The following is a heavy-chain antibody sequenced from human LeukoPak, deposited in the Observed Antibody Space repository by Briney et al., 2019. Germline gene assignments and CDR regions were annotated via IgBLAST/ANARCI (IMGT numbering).Heavy chain of an antibody. CDR3: ARGAYGGAYYFDY. V-gene: IGHV3-33*01. CDR2: IWFDGSNK. D-gene: IGHD4-17*01. Sequence: GRSLRLSCAASGFTFTNYNMHWVRQAPGKGLEWVAIIWFDGSNKYYPDSVKGRFTLPRDNSKNTLYLQMNSLRVDDTAVYYCARGAYGGAYYFDYWGQGTLVTVSS. CDR1: GFTFTNYN. J-gene: IGHJ4*02.